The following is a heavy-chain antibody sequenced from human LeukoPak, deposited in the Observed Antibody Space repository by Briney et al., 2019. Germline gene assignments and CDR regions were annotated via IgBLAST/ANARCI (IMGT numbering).Heavy chain of an antibody. CDR2: SVPVLGIA. CDR1: GGNFSTYA. CDR3: ARKAMDGGNLHYYFGMDV. D-gene: IGHD4-23*01. Sequence: SVKVSCKASGGNFSTYAINWVRQAPGQGLEWMGRSVPVLGIANQAPKYQGRVTFTADTSTNTAYMDLSSLRSEDTAVYFCARKAMDGGNLHYYFGMDVWGQGTTVIVSS. V-gene: IGHV1-69*04. J-gene: IGHJ6*02.